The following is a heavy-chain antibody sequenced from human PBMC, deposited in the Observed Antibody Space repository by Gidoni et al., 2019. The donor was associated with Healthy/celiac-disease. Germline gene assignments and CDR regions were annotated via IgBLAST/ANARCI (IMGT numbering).Heavy chain of an antibody. D-gene: IGHD3-16*02. J-gene: IGHJ4*02. CDR2: INHSGST. Sequence: QVQLQQWGAGLLKPSETLSLTCAVYGGSFSGYYWSWIRQPPGKGLEWIGEINHSGSTNYNPSLKSRVTISVDTSKNQFSLKLSSVTAADTAVYYCARGGHVWGSYRYPSPYYFDYWGQGTLVTVSS. CDR1: GGSFSGYY. CDR3: ARGGHVWGSYRYPSPYYFDY. V-gene: IGHV4-34*01.